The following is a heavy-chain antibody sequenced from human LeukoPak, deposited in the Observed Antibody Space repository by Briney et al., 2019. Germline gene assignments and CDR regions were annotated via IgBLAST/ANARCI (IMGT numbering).Heavy chain of an antibody. CDR1: GGSFSGYY. D-gene: IGHD3-9*01. V-gene: IGHV4-34*01. CDR2: INHSGST. Sequence: SETLSLTCAVYGGSFSGYYWSWIRQPPGKGLEWIGEINHSGSTNYNPSLKSRVTISVDTSKNQFSLKLSSVTAADTAVYYCARGLRGGTFVLRYFDCGLDYWGQGTLVTVSS. CDR3: ARGLRGGTFVLRYFDCGLDY. J-gene: IGHJ4*02.